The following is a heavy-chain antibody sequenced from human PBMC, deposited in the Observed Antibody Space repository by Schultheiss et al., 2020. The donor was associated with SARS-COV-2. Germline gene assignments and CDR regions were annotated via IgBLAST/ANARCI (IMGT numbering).Heavy chain of an antibody. CDR2: IYTSGST. V-gene: IGHV4-39*07. J-gene: IGHJ4*02. CDR1: GGSISSSSYY. D-gene: IGHD2-21*02. Sequence: SETLSLTCTVSGGSISSSSYYWGWIRQPPGKGLEWIGSIYTSGSTNYNPSLKSRVTMSVDTSKNQFSLKLSSVTAADTAVYYCARVYCGGDCYLPGPLYYFDYWGQGTLVTVSS. CDR3: ARVYCGGDCYLPGPLYYFDY.